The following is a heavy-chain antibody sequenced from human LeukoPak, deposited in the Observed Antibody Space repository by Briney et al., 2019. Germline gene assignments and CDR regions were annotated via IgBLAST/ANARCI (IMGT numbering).Heavy chain of an antibody. D-gene: IGHD3-22*01. CDR3: ERDSLKYYYDSSGYYDY. V-gene: IGHV4-39*07. CDR1: GGSISSSSYY. CDR2: IYYSGST. J-gene: IGHJ4*02. Sequence: LETLSLTCTVSGGSISSSSYYWGWIRQPPGKGLEWIGSIYYSGSTYYNPSLKSRVTISVDTSKNQFSLKLSSVTAADTAVYYCERDSLKYYYDSSGYYDYWGQGTLVTVSS.